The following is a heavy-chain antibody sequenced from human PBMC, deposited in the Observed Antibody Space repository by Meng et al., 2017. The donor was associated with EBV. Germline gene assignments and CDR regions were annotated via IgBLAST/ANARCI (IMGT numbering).Heavy chain of an antibody. J-gene: IGHJ4*02. CDR1: GGPFRYYA. CDR2: FLPRLGAP. Sequence: QVQCGRSAAEVKKRGSSVKVSCKTSGGPFRYYAISWVRQSPGQGLEWLGGFLPRLGAPNYAQKFHGRVKITADESTSTHYMDLSSLRSEDTAIYYCASESGRGYTPDYWGQGTLVTVSS. CDR3: ASESGRGYTPDY. V-gene: IGHV1-69*01. D-gene: IGHD3-10*01.